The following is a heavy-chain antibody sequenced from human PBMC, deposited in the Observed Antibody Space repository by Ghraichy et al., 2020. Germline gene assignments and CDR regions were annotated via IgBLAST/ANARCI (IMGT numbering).Heavy chain of an antibody. Sequence: GGSLRLSCAASGFTFSSYWMSWVRQAPGKGLERVANIKQDESERYYVDSVKGRFTISRDNAKNSLSLQMNRLRAEDTAVYYCARDSVRDYGGNSDLWGRGTLVTVSS. J-gene: IGHJ2*01. CDR1: GFTFSSYW. V-gene: IGHV3-7*03. D-gene: IGHD4-23*01. CDR3: ARDSVRDYGGNSDL. CDR2: IKQDESER.